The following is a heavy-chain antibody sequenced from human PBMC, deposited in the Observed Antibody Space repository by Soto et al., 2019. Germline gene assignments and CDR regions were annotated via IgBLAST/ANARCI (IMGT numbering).Heavy chain of an antibody. CDR3: ARDGINDFWVYYYYYMDV. J-gene: IGHJ6*03. CDR2: ISSSSSYI. Sequence: EVQLVESGGGLVKPGGSLRLSCAASGFTFSSYSMNWVRQAPGKGLDWVSSISSSSSYIYYADSVKGRFTISRDNAKNSLYLQMNSLRAEDTSVYYCARDGINDFWVYYYYYMDVWGKGTTVTVSS. D-gene: IGHD3-3*01. CDR1: GFTFSSYS. V-gene: IGHV3-21*01.